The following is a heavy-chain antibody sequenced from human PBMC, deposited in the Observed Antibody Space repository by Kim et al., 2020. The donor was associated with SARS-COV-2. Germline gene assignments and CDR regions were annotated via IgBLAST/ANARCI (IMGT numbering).Heavy chain of an antibody. Sequence: ILGIANYAQKFQGRVTITADKSTSTAYMELSSLRSEDTAVYYCASEWFDPWGQGTLVTVSS. CDR3: ASEWFDP. J-gene: IGHJ5*02. V-gene: IGHV1-69*04. CDR2: ILGIA.